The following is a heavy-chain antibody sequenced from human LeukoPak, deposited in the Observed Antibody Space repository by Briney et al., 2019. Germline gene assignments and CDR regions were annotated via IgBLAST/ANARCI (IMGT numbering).Heavy chain of an antibody. D-gene: IGHD5-18*01. CDR1: GYTLTGYY. CDR2: INPNSGGT. J-gene: IGHJ6*03. V-gene: IGHV1-2*02. Sequence: GASVKVSCKASGYTLTGYYMHWVRQAPGRGLEWMGWINPNSGGTNYAQKFQGRVTMTRDTSISTAYMELSRLRSDDTAVYYCAREKTGYSYGFYYYYYMDVWGKGTTVTVSS. CDR3: AREKTGYSYGFYYYYYMDV.